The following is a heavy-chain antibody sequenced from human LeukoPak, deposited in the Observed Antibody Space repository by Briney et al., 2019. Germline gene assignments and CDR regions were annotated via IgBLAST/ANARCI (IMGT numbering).Heavy chain of an antibody. CDR3: ASPFYSISGYGYFDY. Sequence: GPSVKLSCKASGGTFSSYAISWVRQAPGQGLEWVGRIIPILGIANYAQKFQGRVTITADKSTNTAYMELSSLRSEDTAVYYCASPFYSISGYGYFDYWGQGTLVTVSS. J-gene: IGHJ4*02. CDR1: GGTFSSYA. D-gene: IGHD6-13*01. CDR2: IIPILGIA. V-gene: IGHV1-69*04.